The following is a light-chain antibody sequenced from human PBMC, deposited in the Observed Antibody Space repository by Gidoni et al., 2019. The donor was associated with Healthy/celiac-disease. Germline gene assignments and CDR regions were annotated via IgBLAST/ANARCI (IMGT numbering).Light chain of an antibody. CDR1: QSVSSY. V-gene: IGKV3-11*01. Sequence: EIELTQSPATLSLSPGERATLSCRASQSVSSYLAWYQQKPCQAPRLLIYDASNRATGIPARFSGSGSGTDFTLTISSLEPEDFAVYYCQQRSNWPPTFGGGTKVEIK. J-gene: IGKJ4*01. CDR3: QQRSNWPPT. CDR2: DAS.